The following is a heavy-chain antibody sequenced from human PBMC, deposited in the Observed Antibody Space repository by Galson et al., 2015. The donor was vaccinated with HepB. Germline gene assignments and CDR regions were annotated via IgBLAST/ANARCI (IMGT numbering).Heavy chain of an antibody. J-gene: IGHJ4*02. CDR1: GFTFSSYS. CDR3: ARVSLVGDCIGSGCYAFGS. V-gene: IGHV3-48*02. CDR2: ISSSASHT. Sequence: SLRLSCAVSGFTFSSYSMNWVRQAPGEGLEWVSFISSSASHTLYADSVKGRFTITRDNAKSSLYLQMNSLRDDDTAVYYCARVSLVGDCIGSGCYAFGSWGLGTRVTVSS. D-gene: IGHD6-19*01.